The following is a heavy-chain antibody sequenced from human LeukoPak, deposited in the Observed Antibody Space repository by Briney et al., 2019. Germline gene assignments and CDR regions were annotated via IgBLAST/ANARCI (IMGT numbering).Heavy chain of an antibody. CDR3: ARPYHYYMDV. Sequence: SETLSLTCAVSGGSVSSNNWWNWVRQSPGKGLEWIGEIHHSGNTNYNPSLKSRVTISVDKSKNQFSLKLSSVTAADTAVYYCARPYHYYMDVWGKGTTVTVSS. J-gene: IGHJ6*03. CDR2: IHHSGNT. CDR1: GGSVSSNNW. V-gene: IGHV4-4*02.